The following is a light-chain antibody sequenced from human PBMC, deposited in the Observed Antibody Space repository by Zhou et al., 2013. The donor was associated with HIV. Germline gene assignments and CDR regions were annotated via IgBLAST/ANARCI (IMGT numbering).Light chain of an antibody. V-gene: IGKV1D-12*01. Sequence: DIQMTQSPSSVSASVGDRVTITCRASQDISRWLAWYQQKPGKAPKLLIYAASSLQSGAPSRFSGSGSGTEFTLTISSLQLEDFATYYCLQHNSLPQTFGQGTKVE. J-gene: IGKJ1*01. CDR3: LQHNSLPQT. CDR2: AAS. CDR1: QDISRW.